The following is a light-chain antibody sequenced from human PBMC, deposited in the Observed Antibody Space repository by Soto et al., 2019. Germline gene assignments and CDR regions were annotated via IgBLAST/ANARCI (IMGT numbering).Light chain of an antibody. CDR3: YSYAGSYTFV. CDR2: DVS. V-gene: IGLV2-11*01. CDR1: SSDVGGYNY. J-gene: IGLJ1*01. Sequence: QSALTQPRSVSGSPGQSVTISCTRTSSDVGGYNYVSWYQQHPGRAPKVMIYDVSTRPPGVPDRFSGSKSGNTASLTISELQAEDEADYYCYSYAGSYTFVFGTGTKLTVL.